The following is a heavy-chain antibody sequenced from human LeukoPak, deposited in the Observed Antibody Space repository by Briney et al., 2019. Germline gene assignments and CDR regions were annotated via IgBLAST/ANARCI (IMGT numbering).Heavy chain of an antibody. CDR3: ARGGNYYDSSGYYYFDY. V-gene: IGHV4-59*01. CDR1: GGSISSYY. J-gene: IGHJ4*02. CDR2: IYYSGST. D-gene: IGHD3-22*01. Sequence: SETLSLTCTVSGGSISSYYWSWIRQPPWKGLEWIGYIYYSGSTNYNPSLKSRVTISVDTSKNQFSLKLSSVTAADTAVYYCARGGNYYDSSGYYYFDYWGQGTLVTVSS.